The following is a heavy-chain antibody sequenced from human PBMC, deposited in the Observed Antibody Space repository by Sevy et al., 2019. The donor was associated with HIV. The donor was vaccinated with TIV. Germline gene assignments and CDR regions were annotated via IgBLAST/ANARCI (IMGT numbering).Heavy chain of an antibody. V-gene: IGHV4-34*01. D-gene: IGHD2-2*01. CDR3: ARHCGSTSCSHAFDI. J-gene: IGHJ3*02. CDR2: INHSGST. Sequence: SETLSLTCAVYGGSFSGYHWSWIRQPPGKGLEWIGEINHSGSTNYNPSLKSRVTISVDTSKNQFSLKLSSVTAADTAVYYCARHCGSTSCSHAFDIWGRGTMVTVSS. CDR1: GGSFSGYH.